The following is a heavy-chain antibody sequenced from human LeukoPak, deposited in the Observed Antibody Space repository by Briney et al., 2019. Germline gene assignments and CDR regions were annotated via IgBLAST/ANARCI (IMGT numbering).Heavy chain of an antibody. D-gene: IGHD4-23*01. CDR3: ARDTDYGGPFDY. V-gene: IGHV3-48*03. Sequence: GVSLRLSCAASGFTFSSYEMHWVRQVPGKGLEWVSYISSGGSTIYYADSVKGRFTISRDNAKNSLYLQMNSLRAEDTAVYYCARDTDYGGPFDYWGQGTLVTVSS. CDR1: GFTFSSYE. CDR2: ISSGGSTI. J-gene: IGHJ4*02.